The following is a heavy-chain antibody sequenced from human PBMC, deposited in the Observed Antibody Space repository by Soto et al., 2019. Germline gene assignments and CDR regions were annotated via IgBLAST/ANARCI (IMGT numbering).Heavy chain of an antibody. D-gene: IGHD5-18*01. CDR3: ASGIQLWLRRINNGYSG. V-gene: IGHV1-69*12. CDR1: GGTFSTYA. CDR2: IIPMFGTA. Sequence: QVQLVQSGAEVKKPESSVKVSCKAPGGTFSTYAISWVRQAPGQGLEWMGGIIPMFGTANYAQRFQDRVTINADESTNTVYMEMSSLRSEDTAEYFCASGIQLWLRRINNGYSGWGQGTLVTVSS. J-gene: IGHJ4*02.